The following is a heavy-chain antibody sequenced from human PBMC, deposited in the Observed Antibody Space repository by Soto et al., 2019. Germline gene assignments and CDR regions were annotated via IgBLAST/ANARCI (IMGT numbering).Heavy chain of an antibody. V-gene: IGHV3-23*01. CDR3: AKAGYSYGYGTTIHTGGFDI. J-gene: IGHJ3*02. Sequence: EVQLLASGGGLVQPGGSLRLSCAASGFTFSSYAMSWVRQAPGKGLEWVSAISGSGGSTYYADSVKGRFTISRDNSKNTLYLQMNRLRAEDTAVYYCAKAGYSYGYGTTIHTGGFDICGQGTMVTVSS. CDR2: ISGSGGST. D-gene: IGHD5-18*01. CDR1: GFTFSSYA.